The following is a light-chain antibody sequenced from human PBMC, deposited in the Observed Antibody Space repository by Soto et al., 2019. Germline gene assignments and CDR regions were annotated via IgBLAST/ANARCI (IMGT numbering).Light chain of an antibody. CDR1: QNIKQF. J-gene: IGKJ2*01. V-gene: IGKV1-33*01. CDR3: LQYDNLPYA. CDR2: DAS. Sequence: DIQMTQSASSLSASEGDRVTITCQASQNIKQFLSWYQVKPGKAPELLIYDASNVKRGVPPRFSEKRFGIAFTLPITNPQGEEVATYYCLQYDNLPYAFGQGAKLELK.